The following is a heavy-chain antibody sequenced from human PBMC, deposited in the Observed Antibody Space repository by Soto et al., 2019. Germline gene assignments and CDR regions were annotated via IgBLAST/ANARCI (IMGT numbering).Heavy chain of an antibody. CDR1: GFTFSSYS. CDR3: AFAGSGSYSNVPDAFDI. J-gene: IGHJ3*02. D-gene: IGHD3-10*01. CDR2: ISSSSSYI. V-gene: IGHV3-21*01. Sequence: EVQLVESGGGLVKPGGSLRLSCEASGFTFSSYSMNWVRQAPGKGLEWVSSISSSSSYIYYADSVKGRFTISRDNAKNSLYLQMNSLRAEDTAVYYCAFAGSGSYSNVPDAFDIWGQGTMVTVSS.